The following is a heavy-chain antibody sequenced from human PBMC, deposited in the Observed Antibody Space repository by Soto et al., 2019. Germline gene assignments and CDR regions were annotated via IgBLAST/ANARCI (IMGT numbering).Heavy chain of an antibody. V-gene: IGHV4-59*01. CDR3: ARGYCSSTICYIWDNWFDP. CDR1: GGSISSYY. J-gene: IGHJ5*02. D-gene: IGHD2-2*02. CDR2: IYYSGRT. Sequence: QVQLQESGPGLVKPSETLSLTCTVSGGSISSYYWSWIRQPPGKGLEWIGYIYYSGRTSYTPSLKSRVTISVDTSKNQFSLKLISVTAADTAVYYCARGYCSSTICYIWDNWFDPWGQGTLVTVSS.